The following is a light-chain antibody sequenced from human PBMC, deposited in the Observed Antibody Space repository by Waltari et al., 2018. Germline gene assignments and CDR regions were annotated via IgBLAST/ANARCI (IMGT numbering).Light chain of an antibody. CDR2: KAS. CDR1: QSISTW. CDR3: QQRSISCT. Sequence: DIQMTQSPSTLSASVGDRLSITCRASQSISTWLAWYQQKPGKAPKLLIYKASTLESGVPSRFSGSGSGTEFTLTISSLQPDDCATYFCQQRSISCTFGQGARLEIK. J-gene: IGKJ2*02. V-gene: IGKV1-5*03.